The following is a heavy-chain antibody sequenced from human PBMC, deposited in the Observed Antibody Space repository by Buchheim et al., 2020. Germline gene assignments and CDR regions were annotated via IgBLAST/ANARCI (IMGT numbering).Heavy chain of an antibody. Sequence: EVQLVESGGGLVQPGGSLRLSCAASGFTFSSYWMHWVRQAPGKGLVWVSRINSDGSSTSYADSVKGRFTISRDNAKNTLYLQMNSLRAEDTAVYYCARVTPDGYCSGGSCYASYYYYGMDVWGQGTT. CDR3: ARVTPDGYCSGGSCYASYYYYGMDV. CDR2: INSDGSST. J-gene: IGHJ6*02. D-gene: IGHD2-15*01. CDR1: GFTFSSYW. V-gene: IGHV3-74*01.